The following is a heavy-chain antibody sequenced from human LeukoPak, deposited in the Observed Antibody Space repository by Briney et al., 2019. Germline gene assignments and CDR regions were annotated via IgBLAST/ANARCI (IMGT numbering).Heavy chain of an antibody. CDR1: GYTLTSYD. J-gene: IGHJ6*03. CDR2: MNPNSGNT. CDR3: ARGKGYCSGGSCSAGNYYYYYYMDV. Sequence: ASVTVSCKASGYTLTSYDINWVRQATGQGLEWMGWMNPNSGNTGYAQKFQGRVTMTRNTSIGTAYMELSSLRSEDTAVYYCARGKGYCSGGSCSAGNYYYYYYMDVWGKGTTVTISS. D-gene: IGHD2-15*01. V-gene: IGHV1-8*01.